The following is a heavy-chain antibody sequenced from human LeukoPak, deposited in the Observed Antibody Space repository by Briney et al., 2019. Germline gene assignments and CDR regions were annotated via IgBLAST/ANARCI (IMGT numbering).Heavy chain of an antibody. Sequence: ASVKVSCKASGYTFTSYYMHWVRQAPGQGLEWMGIINPSGGSTSYAQKFQGRVTMTRDTSTSTVYMELSSLRSEDTAVYYRARVRASIGSIDYWGQGTLVTVSS. CDR3: ARVRASIGSIDY. CDR1: GYTFTSYY. V-gene: IGHV1-46*01. D-gene: IGHD3-22*01. CDR2: INPSGGST. J-gene: IGHJ4*02.